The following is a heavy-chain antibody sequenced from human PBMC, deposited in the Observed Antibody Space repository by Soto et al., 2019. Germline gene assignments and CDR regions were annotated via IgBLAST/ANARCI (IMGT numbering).Heavy chain of an antibody. J-gene: IGHJ3*02. Sequence: PGESLKISCKGSGYSFTSYWISWVRQMPGKGLERMGRIDPSDSYTNYSPSFQGHVTISADKSISTAYLQWSSLKASDTAMYYCARLGYYYDSSGSVDAFDIWGQGTMVTVSS. D-gene: IGHD3-22*01. CDR3: ARLGYYYDSSGSVDAFDI. V-gene: IGHV5-10-1*01. CDR2: IDPSDSYT. CDR1: GYSFTSYW.